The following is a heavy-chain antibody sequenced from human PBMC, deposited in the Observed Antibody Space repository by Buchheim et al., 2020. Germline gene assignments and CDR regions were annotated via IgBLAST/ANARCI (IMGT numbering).Heavy chain of an antibody. CDR1: GYTFTSND. V-gene: IGHV1-8*01. J-gene: IGHJ4*02. Sequence: QVQLVQSGAEVKKPGASVKVSCKASGYTFTSNDINWVRQATGQGLEWMGWMNSDSGNAGYAQKFQGRVTMTRNPSISTAYMELSSLTSEDTAVYYCARNYGSGSLDYWGQGTL. CDR3: ARNYGSGSLDY. D-gene: IGHD3-10*01. CDR2: MNSDSGNA.